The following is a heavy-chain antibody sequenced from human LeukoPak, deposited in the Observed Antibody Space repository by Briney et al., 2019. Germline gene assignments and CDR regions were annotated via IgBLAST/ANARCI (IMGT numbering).Heavy chain of an antibody. CDR1: GFTFEDYA. V-gene: IGHV3-21*01. CDR2: ISSSSSYI. Sequence: AGGSLRLSCAASGFTFEDYAMHWVRQGPGRGPEWVSSISSSSSYIYYADSVKGRFTISRDNAKNSLYLQMNSLRAEDTAVYYCARDHGGYCSSTSCYTYYFDYWGQGTLVTVSS. D-gene: IGHD2-2*02. J-gene: IGHJ4*02. CDR3: ARDHGGYCSSTSCYTYYFDY.